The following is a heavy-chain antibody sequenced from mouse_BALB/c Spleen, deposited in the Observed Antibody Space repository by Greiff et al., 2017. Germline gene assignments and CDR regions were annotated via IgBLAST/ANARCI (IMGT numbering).Heavy chain of an antibody. CDR3: ARIYGNHFDY. V-gene: IGHV1-87*01. CDR2: IYPGDGDT. D-gene: IGHD2-1*01. Sequence: VQLQQSGAELARPGASVKLSCKASGYTFTSYWMPWVKQRPGQGLEWIGAIYPGDGDTRYTQKFKGKATLTADKSSSTAYMQLSSLASEDSAVYYCARIYGNHFDYWGQGTTLTVSS. J-gene: IGHJ2*01. CDR1: GYTFTSYW.